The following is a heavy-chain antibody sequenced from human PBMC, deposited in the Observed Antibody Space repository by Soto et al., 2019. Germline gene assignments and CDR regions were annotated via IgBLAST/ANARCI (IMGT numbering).Heavy chain of an antibody. CDR3: AAYDSEGYFDY. D-gene: IGHD3-9*01. CDR1: GGSITNFH. J-gene: IGHJ4*02. V-gene: IGHV4-59*01. CDR2: VYYSGST. Sequence: SETLSLTCTVSGGSITNFHWSWIRRPPGKGLEWIGYVYYSGSTNYNPSLESRVTMSIDTSKNQFSLKMISVTAADTAAYYCAAYDSEGYFDYWGQGALVTVSS.